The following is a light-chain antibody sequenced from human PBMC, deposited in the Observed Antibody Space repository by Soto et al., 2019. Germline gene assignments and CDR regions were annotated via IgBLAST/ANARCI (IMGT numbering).Light chain of an antibody. J-gene: IGLJ1*01. CDR1: NNDVGGYNL. CDR3: CSFAGNSLPFV. CDR2: EGT. Sequence: QSVLTQPASVSGSPGQSITISCTGTNNDVGGYNLVSWYQQRPGKAPKLLIYEGTKRPSGVSIRFSGSKSGKTASLTISGIQAEEEADYYCCSFAGNSLPFVFGSGTKVTVL. V-gene: IGLV2-23*01.